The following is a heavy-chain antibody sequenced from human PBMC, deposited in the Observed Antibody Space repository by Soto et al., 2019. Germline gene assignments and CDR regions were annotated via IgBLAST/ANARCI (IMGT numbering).Heavy chain of an antibody. J-gene: IGHJ6*02. D-gene: IGHD1-7*01. Sequence: ASVKVSCKASGYDFTAYDINWVRQASGQGLEWMGWMNPINGATGSARRFQGRVSMTRNTATGTAYLELTSLRSDDSAVYYCGRATRHREKEGGTHYYYAMDVWGQGTTVTVSS. CDR3: GRATRHREKEGGTHYYYAMDV. CDR1: GYDFTAYD. CDR2: MNPINGAT. V-gene: IGHV1-8*02.